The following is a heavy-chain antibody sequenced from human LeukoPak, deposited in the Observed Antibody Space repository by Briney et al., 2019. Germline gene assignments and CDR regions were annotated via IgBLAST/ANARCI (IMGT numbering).Heavy chain of an antibody. J-gene: IGHJ4*02. V-gene: IGHV3-23*01. CDR2: ISGSGGST. D-gene: IGHD6-19*01. CDR1: GFTFSSYA. Sequence: PGRSLRLSCAASGFTFSSYAMHWVRQAPGKGLEWVSAISGSGGSTYYADSVKGRFTISRDNSKNTLFLQMNSLRADDTAVYYCAKGWFNSGWPFDYWGQGTLVTVSS. CDR3: AKGWFNSGWPFDY.